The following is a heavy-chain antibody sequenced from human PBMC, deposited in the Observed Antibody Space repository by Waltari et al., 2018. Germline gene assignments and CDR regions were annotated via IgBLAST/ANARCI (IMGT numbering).Heavy chain of an antibody. CDR3: ARRRPYYDILTGYYTNFDY. CDR1: GFTFSSYW. Sequence: EVQLVESGGGVVQPGGSLRLSCAASGFTFSSYWMSWVRQAPGKGLEWVANIKQDGSEKYYVDSVKGRFTISRDNAKNSLYLQMNSLRAEDTAVYYCARRRPYYDILTGYYTNFDYWGQGTLVTVSS. CDR2: IKQDGSEK. D-gene: IGHD3-9*01. V-gene: IGHV3-7*01. J-gene: IGHJ4*02.